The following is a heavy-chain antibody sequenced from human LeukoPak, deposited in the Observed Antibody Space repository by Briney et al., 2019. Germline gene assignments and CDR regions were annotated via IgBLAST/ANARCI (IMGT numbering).Heavy chain of an antibody. J-gene: IGHJ6*03. CDR2: IYYSGST. D-gene: IGHD1-26*01. V-gene: IGHV4-39*01. CDR1: GGPISSSSYY. Sequence: SETLSLTCTVSGGPISSSSYYWGWIRQPPGKGLEWIGSIYYSGSTYYNPSLKSRVTISVDTSKNQFSLKLSSVTAADTAVYYCARHQSGSYYYYYYVDVWGKGTTVTISS. CDR3: ARHQSGSYYYYYYVDV.